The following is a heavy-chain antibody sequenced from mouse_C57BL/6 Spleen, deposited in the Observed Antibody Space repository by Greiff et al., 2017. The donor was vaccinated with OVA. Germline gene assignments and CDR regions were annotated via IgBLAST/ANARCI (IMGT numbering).Heavy chain of an antibody. D-gene: IGHD2-5*01. V-gene: IGHV1-61*01. CDR3: GSGSNYVAMDY. CDR1: GYTFTSYW. J-gene: IGHJ4*01. CDR2: IYPSDSET. Sequence: VQLQQPGAELVRPGSSVKLSCKASGYTFTSYWMDWVKQRPGQGLEWIGNIYPSDSETHYNQKFKDKATLTVDKSSSTAYMQLSSLTSEDSAVYYGGSGSNYVAMDYWGQGTSVTVSS.